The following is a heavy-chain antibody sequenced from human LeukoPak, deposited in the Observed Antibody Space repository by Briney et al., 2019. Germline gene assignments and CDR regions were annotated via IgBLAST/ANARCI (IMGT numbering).Heavy chain of an antibody. CDR3: ARAYRPILPIDY. D-gene: IGHD3-16*02. J-gene: IGHJ4*02. Sequence: TGGSLRLSCAASGFTLSRYWMRWVRQAPGKGGEGVANIKQAGSDTYYVDSVNGRFTISRDNAKNSLYLQMNSLRAEDTAVYYCARAYRPILPIDYWGQGTLVTVSS. CDR1: GFTLSRYW. V-gene: IGHV3-7*01. CDR2: IKQAGSDT.